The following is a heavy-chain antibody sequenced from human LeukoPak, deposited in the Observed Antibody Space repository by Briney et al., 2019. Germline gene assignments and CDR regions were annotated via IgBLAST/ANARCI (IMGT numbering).Heavy chain of an antibody. J-gene: IGHJ4*02. Sequence: GGSLRLSCAASGFTFSSYSMNWVRQAPGKGLEWVSSISSSSSYIYYADSVKGRFTISRDNAKNSLYLQMNSLRAEDTAVYYCAXGDGVQLGFDYWGQGTLVTVSS. CDR2: ISSSSSYI. CDR3: AXGDGVQLGFDY. CDR1: GFTFSSYS. V-gene: IGHV3-21*01. D-gene: IGHD5-18*01.